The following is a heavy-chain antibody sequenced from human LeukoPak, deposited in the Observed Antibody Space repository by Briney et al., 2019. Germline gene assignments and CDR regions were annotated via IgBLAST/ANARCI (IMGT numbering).Heavy chain of an antibody. J-gene: IGHJ6*02. CDR1: GGTFSSSA. D-gene: IGHD3-10*01. CDR2: IIPILGIA. Sequence: SVKVSCKASGGTFSSSAISWVRQAPGQGLEWMGRIIPILGIANYAQKFQGRVTITADKSTSTAYMELSSLRSEDTAVYYCARSTLLWFGESYVYYYYAMDVWGQGTTVTVSS. V-gene: IGHV1-69*04. CDR3: ARSTLLWFGESYVYYYYAMDV.